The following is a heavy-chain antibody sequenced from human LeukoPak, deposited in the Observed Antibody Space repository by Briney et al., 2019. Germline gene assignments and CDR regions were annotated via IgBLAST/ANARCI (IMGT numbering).Heavy chain of an antibody. V-gene: IGHV1-8*01. Sequence: ASVKVSCKASGYTFTSYDINWVRQAAGQGREWMRWMNPNSGNTGYAQKFQGRVTMTRNTSISTAYMELSSLRSEDTAVYYCARGLWLVAYNWFDPWGQGTLVTVSS. CDR3: ARGLWLVAYNWFDP. CDR1: GYTFTSYD. CDR2: MNPNSGNT. J-gene: IGHJ5*02. D-gene: IGHD5-12*01.